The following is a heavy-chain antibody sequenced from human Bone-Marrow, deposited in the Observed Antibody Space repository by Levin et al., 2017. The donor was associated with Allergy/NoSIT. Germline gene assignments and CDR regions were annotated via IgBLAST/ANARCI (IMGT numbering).Heavy chain of an antibody. J-gene: IGHJ4*02. Sequence: SETLSLTCSVSGGSISSYYWSWIRQPPGKGLEWIGYIYYSGSTNYNPSLKSRVTISVDTSKNQFSLKLSSVTAADTAVYYCARVAAAHDYWGQGTLVTVSS. CDR3: ARVAAAHDY. V-gene: IGHV4-59*01. CDR2: IYYSGST. CDR1: GGSISSYY. D-gene: IGHD6-13*01.